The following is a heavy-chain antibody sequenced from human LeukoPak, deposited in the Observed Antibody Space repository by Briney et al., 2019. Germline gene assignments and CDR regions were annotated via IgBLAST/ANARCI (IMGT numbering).Heavy chain of an antibody. CDR1: GYTFTSYD. CDR2: MNPNSGNT. Sequence: ASVKVSCKASGYTFTSYDINWVRQATGQGLEWMGWMNPNSGNTGYAQKFQGRVTMTRNTSISTAYMELSSLRSEDTAVYYCARDREYSSGWYGYDWGQGTLVTVSS. J-gene: IGHJ4*02. CDR3: ARDREYSSGWYGYD. V-gene: IGHV1-8*01. D-gene: IGHD6-19*01.